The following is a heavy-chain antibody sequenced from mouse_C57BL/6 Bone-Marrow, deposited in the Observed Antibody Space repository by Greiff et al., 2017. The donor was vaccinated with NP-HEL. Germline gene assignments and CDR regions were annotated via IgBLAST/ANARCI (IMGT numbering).Heavy chain of an antibody. V-gene: IGHV1-64*01. CDR2: IHPNSGST. D-gene: IGHD1-1*01. CDR1: GYTFTSYW. J-gene: IGHJ4*01. CDR3: ASPIYYYGSSFLDYAMDY. Sequence: VQLQQSGAELVKPGASVKLSCKASGYTFTSYWMHWVKQRPGQGLEWIGMIHPNSGSTNYNEKFKSKATLTVDKSSSTAYMQLSSLTSEDSAVYYCASPIYYYGSSFLDYAMDYWGQGTSVTVSS.